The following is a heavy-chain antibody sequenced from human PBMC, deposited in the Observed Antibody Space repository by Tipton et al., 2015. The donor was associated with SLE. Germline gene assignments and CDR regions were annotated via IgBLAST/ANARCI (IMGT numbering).Heavy chain of an antibody. CDR1: GFTFSSYG. D-gene: IGHD2-2*01. J-gene: IGHJ3*02. V-gene: IGHV3-30*19. CDR3: ARGLSASTADAFDI. Sequence: SLRLSCAASGFTFSSYGMHWVRQAPGKGLEWVAVISYDGSNKYYADSVKGRFTISRDNSKNTLYLQMNSLRAEDTAVYYCARGLSASTADAFDIWGQGTMVTVSS. CDR2: ISYDGSNK.